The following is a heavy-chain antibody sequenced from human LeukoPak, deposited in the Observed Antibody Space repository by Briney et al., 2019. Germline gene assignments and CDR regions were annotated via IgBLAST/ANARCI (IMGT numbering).Heavy chain of an antibody. V-gene: IGHV3-21*01. Sequence: PGGSLRLSCAASGFTFSSYSMNWVRQAPGKGLEWVSSISSSSSYMYYADSVKGRFTISRDNAKNSLYLQMNSLRAEDTAVYYCARVQGWNYYMDVWAKGPRSPSP. CDR2: ISSSSSYM. D-gene: IGHD2-15*01. CDR1: GFTFSSYS. CDR3: ARVQGWNYYMDV. J-gene: IGHJ6*03.